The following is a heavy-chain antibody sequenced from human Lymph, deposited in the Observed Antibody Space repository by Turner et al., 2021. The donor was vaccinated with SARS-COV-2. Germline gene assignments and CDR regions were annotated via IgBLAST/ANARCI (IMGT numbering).Heavy chain of an antibody. J-gene: IGHJ4*02. D-gene: IGHD5-18*01. CDR2: IIPILGIA. CDR3: AEGPQYSYDGY. V-gene: IGHV1-69*10. CDR1: VGTFSSYG. Sequence: QVQMVQSGAEVKTPGSSVMVPCKASVGTFSSYGIRWVRQVPGQGLEWMGGIIPILGIASYAQKFHVRVTITADKSTSTSYMELSSLRSEDTAVYYCAEGPQYSYDGYWGQGTLVTVSS.